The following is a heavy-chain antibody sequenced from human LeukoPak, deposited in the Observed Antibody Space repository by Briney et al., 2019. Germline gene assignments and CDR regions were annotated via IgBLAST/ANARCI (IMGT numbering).Heavy chain of an antibody. CDR2: INLTGKN. J-gene: IGHJ6*03. CDR3: ARVRHDPLEYGYYMDV. Sequence: PSETVSLTCAVDGGSFSGFYWSWMRQTPGKGLEWLGEINLTGKNNYNSSLTDDDPSLKSRVTISVDSSKTELSLKVTSVTAADAGVYYCARVRHDPLEYGYYMDVWGKGTTVTVSS. D-gene: IGHD3-3*01. V-gene: IGHV4-34*01. CDR1: GGSFSGFY.